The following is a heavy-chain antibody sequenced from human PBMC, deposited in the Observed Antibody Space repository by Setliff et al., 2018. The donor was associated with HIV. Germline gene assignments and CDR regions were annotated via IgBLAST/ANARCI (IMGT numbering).Heavy chain of an antibody. CDR2: IYYSGST. CDR1: GGSISSDY. D-gene: IGHD3-22*01. J-gene: IGHJ6*02. Sequence: PSETRSLTCTVSGGSISSDYWSWIRQPPGKGLEWIGYIYYSGSTNYNPSLKSRVTISVATSKNQFSLKLNSVTTADTAVYYCARSRTSSGYYGVTGYGMDVWGQGTTVTVSS. CDR3: ARSRTSSGYYGVTGYGMDV. V-gene: IGHV4-59*01.